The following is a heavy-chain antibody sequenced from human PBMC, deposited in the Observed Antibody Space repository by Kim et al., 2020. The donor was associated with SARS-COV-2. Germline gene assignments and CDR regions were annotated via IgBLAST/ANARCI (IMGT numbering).Heavy chain of an antibody. V-gene: IGHV3-30*04. CDR1: GFTFSAHA. D-gene: IGHD3-10*01. J-gene: IGHJ3*02. CDR3: AKERTSRSGCVDGFDI. Sequence: GGSLRLSCAASGFTFSAHAMHWVRQAPGKGLEWVSFVSDDGMSKNNADSVKGRVTVSRDNSSSTIFLQMRRLTSEDTAVYYCAKERTSRSGCVDGFDIWGQGTIVTVSS. CDR2: VSDDGMSK.